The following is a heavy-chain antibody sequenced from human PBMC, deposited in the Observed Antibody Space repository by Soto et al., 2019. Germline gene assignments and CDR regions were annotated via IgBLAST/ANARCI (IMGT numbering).Heavy chain of an antibody. CDR2: IYYSGST. D-gene: IGHD2-15*01. V-gene: IGHV4-59*01. Sequence: SETLSLTCTVSGGSISSYYWSWIRQPPGKGLEWIGYIYYSGSTNYNPSLKSRVTISVDTSKNQFSLKLSSVTAADTAVYYCARDGGYCSGGSCYSSVEFYYYGMDVWGQGTTVTVSS. CDR3: ARDGGYCSGGSCYSSVEFYYYGMDV. CDR1: GGSISSYY. J-gene: IGHJ6*02.